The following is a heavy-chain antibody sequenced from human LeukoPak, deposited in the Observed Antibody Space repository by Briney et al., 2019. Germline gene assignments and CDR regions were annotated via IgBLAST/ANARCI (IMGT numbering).Heavy chain of an antibody. V-gene: IGHV1-18*01. CDR2: ISADSGNT. J-gene: IGHJ1*01. CDR3: ARVLGSSGWSPTQYFQH. CDR1: GYTFTTYG. D-gene: IGHD6-19*01. Sequence: ASVKFSCKASGYTFTTYGVSWVRQAPGQGLEWMGWISADSGNTNYAQNFHGRLTLTTDTSTSTVYMELRSLRSNDTAVYYCARVLGSSGWSPTQYFQHWGQGTLVTVSS.